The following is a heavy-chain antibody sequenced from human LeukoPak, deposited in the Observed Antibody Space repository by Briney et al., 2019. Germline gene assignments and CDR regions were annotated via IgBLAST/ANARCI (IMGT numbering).Heavy chain of an antibody. V-gene: IGHV4-59*08. CDR1: GGSISSYY. CDR3: ARIAATYSVDY. CDR2: IYYSGST. Sequence: SETLSLTCTVSGGSISSYYWSWIRQPPGKGLEWIGYIYYSGSTNYNPSLKSRVTISVDTSKNQFSLKLSSVTAADTAVYYCARIAATYSVDYWGQGTLVTASS. D-gene: IGHD6-13*01. J-gene: IGHJ4*02.